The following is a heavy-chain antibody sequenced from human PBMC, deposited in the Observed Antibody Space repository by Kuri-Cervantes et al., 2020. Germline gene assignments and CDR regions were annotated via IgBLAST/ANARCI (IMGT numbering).Heavy chain of an antibody. V-gene: IGHV1-46*01. CDR3: ARGPRMVQGVIGWFDP. Sequence: ASVKVSCKASGYTFTSYYMHWARQAPGQGLEWMGIINPSGGSTSYAQKFQGRVTMTRDTSTSTVYMELSSLRSEDTAVYYCARGPRMVQGVIGWFDPWGQGTLVTVSS. CDR2: INPSGGST. CDR1: GYTFTSYY. D-gene: IGHD3-10*01. J-gene: IGHJ5*02.